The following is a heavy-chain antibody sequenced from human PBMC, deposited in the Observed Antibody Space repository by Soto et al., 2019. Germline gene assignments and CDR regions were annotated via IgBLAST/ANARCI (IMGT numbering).Heavy chain of an antibody. CDR2: IYYSGST. CDR3: ARHRPDYYDSSGYHFDY. CDR1: GGSISSSSYY. J-gene: IGHJ4*02. V-gene: IGHV4-39*01. Sequence: SETLSLTCTVSGGSISSSSYYWGWIRQPPGKGLEWIGSIYYSGSTYYNPSLKSRVTISVDTAKNQFSLKLSSVTAADTAVYYCARHRPDYYDSSGYHFDYWGQGTRVTVST. D-gene: IGHD3-22*01.